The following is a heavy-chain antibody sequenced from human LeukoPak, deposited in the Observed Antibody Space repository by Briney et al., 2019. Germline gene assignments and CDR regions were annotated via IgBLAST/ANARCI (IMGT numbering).Heavy chain of an antibody. J-gene: IGHJ4*02. V-gene: IGHV4-4*02. CDR3: SRENGAFSPFGY. D-gene: IGHD2-8*01. CDR2: ISLTGLT. CDR1: GGSISNTNW. Sequence: SQTLSLTCGVSGGSISNTNWWSWVRQPPGQGLERIGEISLTGLTHYNPSLESRVTVSLDKSKNQLSLNLTSVTAADTAVYYCSRENGAFSPFGYWGQGTLVTVLS.